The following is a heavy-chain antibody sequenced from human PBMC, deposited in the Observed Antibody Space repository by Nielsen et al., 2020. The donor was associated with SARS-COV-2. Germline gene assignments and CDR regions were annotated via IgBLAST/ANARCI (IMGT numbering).Heavy chain of an antibody. V-gene: IGHV3-9*01. Sequence: GGSLRLSCAASGFTFSSYSMHWVRQAPGKGLEWVSGISWNSGSIGYADSVKGRFTISRDNAKNSLYLQMNSLRAEDTALYYCAGGLTDNYGMDVWGQGTTVTVSS. J-gene: IGHJ6*02. D-gene: IGHD4/OR15-4a*01. CDR3: AGGLTDNYGMDV. CDR2: ISWNSGSI. CDR1: GFTFSSYS.